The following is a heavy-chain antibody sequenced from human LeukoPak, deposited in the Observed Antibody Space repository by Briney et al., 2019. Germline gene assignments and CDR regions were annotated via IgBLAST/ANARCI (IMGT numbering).Heavy chain of an antibody. CDR3: ARYSSNHLDY. J-gene: IGHJ4*02. V-gene: IGHV5-51*01. CDR2: INPDDSDT. CDR1: GYSFTSYW. Sequence: GASLKISCKGSGYSFTSYWIGWVRQMPGEGLEWMGIINPDDSDTRYSPSFQGQVVISADKSISTAYLQWSSLKASDTAMYYCARYSSNHLDYWGRGALVTVSS. D-gene: IGHD1-14*01.